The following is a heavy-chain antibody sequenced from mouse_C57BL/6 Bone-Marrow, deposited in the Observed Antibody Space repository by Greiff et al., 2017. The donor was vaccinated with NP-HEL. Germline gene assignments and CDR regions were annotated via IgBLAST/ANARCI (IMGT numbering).Heavy chain of an antibody. D-gene: IGHD2-4*01. CDR1: GFTFSDYY. CDR3: AREGGLRRRTYAMDY. CDR2: INYDGSSP. V-gene: IGHV5-16*01. Sequence: EVKLVESEGGLVQPGSSMKLSCTASGFTFSDYYMAWVRQVPEKGLEWVANINYDGSSPYYLDSLTSRFIISRDNAKNLLYLQKSSLKYEDTATYYCAREGGLRRRTYAMDYGGQGTSVTVSA. J-gene: IGHJ4*01.